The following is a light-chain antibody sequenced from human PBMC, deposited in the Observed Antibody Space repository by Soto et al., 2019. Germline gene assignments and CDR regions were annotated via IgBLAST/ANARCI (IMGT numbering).Light chain of an antibody. CDR2: EVT. CDR1: SNDVGGYNY. V-gene: IGLV2-14*01. CDR3: TSYTTTSTYV. Sequence: QSALTQPASVSGSPGQSITISCTGSSNDVGGYNYVSWYQQHPGQAPKLIIYEVTNRPSGVSHRFSGSKSGNTASLTISGLQAEDEADYYCTSYTTTSTYVFGTGTKLTVL. J-gene: IGLJ1*01.